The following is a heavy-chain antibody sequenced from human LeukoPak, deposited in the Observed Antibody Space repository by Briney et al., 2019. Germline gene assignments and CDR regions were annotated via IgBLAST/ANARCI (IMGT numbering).Heavy chain of an antibody. D-gene: IGHD3-10*01. Sequence: SETLSLTCTVSGGSISSSSHFWGWVRQPPGKGLEQSGTMSYSGRAHYNPSLKSRVTISGDTSKNQLSLALTSVTAADTAVYYCARIPYTSGNYLVAYYSFDYWGQGTLVTVSS. V-gene: IGHV4-39*01. CDR2: MSYSGRA. CDR3: ARIPYTSGNYLVAYYSFDY. CDR1: GGSISSSSHF. J-gene: IGHJ4*02.